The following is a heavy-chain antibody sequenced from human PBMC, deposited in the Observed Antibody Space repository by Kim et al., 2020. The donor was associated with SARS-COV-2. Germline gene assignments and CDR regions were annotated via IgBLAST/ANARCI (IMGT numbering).Heavy chain of an antibody. CDR3: TARLLWFGADDY. D-gene: IGHD3-10*01. V-gene: IGHV3-15*01. CDR2: IKSKTDGGTT. J-gene: IGHJ4*02. CDR1: GFTFSNAW. Sequence: GGSLRLSCAASGFTFSNAWMSWVRQAPGKGLEWVGRIKSKTDGGTTDYAAPVKGRFTISRDDSKNTLYLQMNSLKTEDTAVYYCTARLLWFGADDYWGQGTLVTVSS.